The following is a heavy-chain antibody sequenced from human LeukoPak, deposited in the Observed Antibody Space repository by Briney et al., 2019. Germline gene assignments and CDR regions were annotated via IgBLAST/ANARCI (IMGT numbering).Heavy chain of an antibody. V-gene: IGHV1-2*02. CDR3: ARSDSSGWLDY. Sequence: ASVNVSCKASGYTFTAYYMHWVRQAPGQGLEWMGWINPNSGGSDYAQKFQGRVTMTRDTSISTAYMELSSLRSDDTAVYYCARSDSSGWLDYWGQGTLVTVSS. CDR1: GYTFTAYY. J-gene: IGHJ4*02. D-gene: IGHD6-19*01. CDR2: INPNSGGS.